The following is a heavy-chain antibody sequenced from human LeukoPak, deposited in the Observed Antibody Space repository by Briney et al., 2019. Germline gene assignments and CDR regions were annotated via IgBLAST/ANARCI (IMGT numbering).Heavy chain of an antibody. V-gene: IGHV3-30*02. CDR3: ARGPMVRTNLFDY. CDR1: GFTFSSNG. CDR2: IQYDGSKK. D-gene: IGHD3-10*01. J-gene: IGHJ4*02. Sequence: GGSLRLSCVASGFTFSSNGMHWVRQAPGKGLEWGTFIQYDGSKKYYADSVKGRFTISRDNSKNTLYLQMNSLRAEDTAVYYCARGPMVRTNLFDYWGQGTLVTVSS.